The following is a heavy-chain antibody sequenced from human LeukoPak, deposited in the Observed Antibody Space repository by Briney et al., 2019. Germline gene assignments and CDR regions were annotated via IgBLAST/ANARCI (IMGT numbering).Heavy chain of an antibody. V-gene: IGHV1-18*01. CDR3: ARDSQWLVAHHFDY. CDR2: TSAYNGNT. D-gene: IGHD6-19*01. Sequence: ASVKVSCKASGYTFTNCGISWVRQAPGQGREWLGWTSAYNGNTNYAQKAQGRVTMTIDTTTSTAYMAVRSLRSDDTAVYYCARDSQWLVAHHFDYWGQGTLVTVSS. J-gene: IGHJ4*02. CDR1: GYTFTNCG.